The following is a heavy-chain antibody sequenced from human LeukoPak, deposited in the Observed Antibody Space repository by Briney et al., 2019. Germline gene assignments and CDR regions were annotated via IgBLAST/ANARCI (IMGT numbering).Heavy chain of an antibody. CDR3: GRGEPDKWGLETEDWYFAR. J-gene: IGHJ2*01. CDR2: IYPGDSDD. V-gene: IGHV5-51*01. Sequence: GESLKISCKGSGYCTNSYWIGWGRQMPGKGVKWLGIIYPGDSDDRYNPSFQSHLTISANNSISTSNLQWSSRKASDTANYYAGRGEPDKWGLETEDWYFARWCCGTLVTVSA. CDR1: GYCTNSYW. D-gene: IGHD1-26*01.